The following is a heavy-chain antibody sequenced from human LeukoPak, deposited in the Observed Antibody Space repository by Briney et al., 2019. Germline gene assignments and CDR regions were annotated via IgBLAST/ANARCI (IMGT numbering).Heavy chain of an antibody. Sequence: GESLKISCKGSGYSFTSYWIGWVRQMPGKGLEWMGIIYPDESNIRYSPSFQGQVTISADKSISTAYLQWGSLKASDTAMYYCARPPSRGYSSSFEYWGQGTLVTVSS. CDR2: IYPDESNI. J-gene: IGHJ4*02. CDR1: GYSFTSYW. V-gene: IGHV5-51*01. CDR3: ARPPSRGYSSSFEY. D-gene: IGHD2-2*03.